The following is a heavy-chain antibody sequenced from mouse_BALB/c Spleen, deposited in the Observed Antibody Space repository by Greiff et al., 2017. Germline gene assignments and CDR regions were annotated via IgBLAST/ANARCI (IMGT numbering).Heavy chain of an antibody. Sequence: VQRVESGAELVRPGTSVKVSCKASGYAFTNYLIEWVKQRPGQGLEWIGVINPGSGGTNYNEKFKGKATLTADKSSSTAYMQLSSLTSDDSAVYFCAKGDYYGSSFAYWGQGTLVTVSA. CDR3: AKGDYYGSSFAY. CDR2: INPGSGGT. J-gene: IGHJ3*01. CDR1: GYAFTNYL. V-gene: IGHV1-54*01. D-gene: IGHD1-1*01.